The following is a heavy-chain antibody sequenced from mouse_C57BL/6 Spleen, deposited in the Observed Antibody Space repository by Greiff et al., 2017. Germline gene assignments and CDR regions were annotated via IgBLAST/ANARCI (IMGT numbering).Heavy chain of an antibody. CDR1: GYTFTSYW. V-gene: IGHV1-7*01. J-gene: IGHJ2*01. Sequence: QVQLKESGAELAKPGASVKLSCKASGYTFTSYWMHWVKQRPGQGLEWIGYINPSSGYTKYKQKFKDKATLTADKSSSTAYMQLSSLTYEDSAVYYCARSNYGSPFDYWGQGTTLTVSS. CDR3: ARSNYGSPFDY. CDR2: INPSSGYT. D-gene: IGHD1-1*01.